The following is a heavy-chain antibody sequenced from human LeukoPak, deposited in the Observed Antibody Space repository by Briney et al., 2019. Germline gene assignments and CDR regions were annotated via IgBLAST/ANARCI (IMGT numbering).Heavy chain of an antibody. Sequence: GGSLRLSCAASGFTVSSFYMNWVRQAPGKGLETVSVISNDGVTYYADSVKGRFTISRANSKNTVYLQMNRLRAEDTALYYCAGDKTSSGWYEIDYWGQGTLVTVSS. CDR2: ISNDGVT. J-gene: IGHJ4*02. CDR3: AGDKTSSGWYEIDY. CDR1: GFTVSSFY. V-gene: IGHV3-53*01. D-gene: IGHD6-19*01.